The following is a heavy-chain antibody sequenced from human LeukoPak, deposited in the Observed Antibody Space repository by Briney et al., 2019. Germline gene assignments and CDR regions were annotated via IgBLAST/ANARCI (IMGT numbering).Heavy chain of an antibody. Sequence: SETLSLTCAVSGGSISSSNWWSWVRQPPGKGLEWIGEIYHSGGTNYNPSLKSRVTISVDKSKNQFSLKLSSVTAADTAVYYCARDGMTTDIPGAFDIWGQGTMVTVSS. D-gene: IGHD4-17*01. CDR1: GGSISSSNW. CDR3: ARDGMTTDIPGAFDI. V-gene: IGHV4-4*02. J-gene: IGHJ3*02. CDR2: IYHSGGT.